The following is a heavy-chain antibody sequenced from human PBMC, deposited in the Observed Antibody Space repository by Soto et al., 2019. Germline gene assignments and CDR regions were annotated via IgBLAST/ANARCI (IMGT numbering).Heavy chain of an antibody. V-gene: IGHV1-69*08. Sequence: QVQLVQSGAEVKKPGSSVKVSCKASGGTFSSYTFSWVRQAPGQGLEWMGRIIPILGIANYRHKFQGRVTITADKSTSTAYMELSSLRSEDTAVYYCARDYPFYYDSSGYYSGSWFDPWGQGTLVTVSS. D-gene: IGHD3-22*01. CDR1: GGTFSSYT. J-gene: IGHJ5*02. CDR2: IIPILGIA. CDR3: ARDYPFYYDSSGYYSGSWFDP.